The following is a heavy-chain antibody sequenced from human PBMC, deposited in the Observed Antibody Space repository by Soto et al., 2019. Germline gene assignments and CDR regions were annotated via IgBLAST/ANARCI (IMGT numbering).Heavy chain of an antibody. D-gene: IGHD1-26*01. CDR1: GVSISSGRYY. Sequence: SETLSLTCTVSGVSISSGRYYLRWIRQHPGKGLDWIGYIYHSGSTSYNPSLRSRVTISVDTSKNQFSLNLRSVTAADTAVYYCARQFVIVNTPYELDFWGQGILVTVSS. J-gene: IGHJ4*02. CDR2: IYHSGST. CDR3: ARQFVIVNTPYELDF. V-gene: IGHV4-31*03.